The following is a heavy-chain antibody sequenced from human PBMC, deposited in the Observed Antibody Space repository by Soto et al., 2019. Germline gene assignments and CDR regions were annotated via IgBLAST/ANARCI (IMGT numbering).Heavy chain of an antibody. D-gene: IGHD2-2*01. CDR1: GYIFTTYG. CDR2: ISTSNGNT. J-gene: IGHJ4*02. Sequence: QVQLVQSGVEVKKPGDSVKVSCKASGYIFTTYGISWVRQAPGQGLEWMGWISTSNGNTKYAQKVEGRVTMTTDTSTSIAYMELRSLRSDDTAVYYCAREYCSSSSCYGVDYWGQGILVTVSS. V-gene: IGHV1-18*01. CDR3: AREYCSSSSCYGVDY.